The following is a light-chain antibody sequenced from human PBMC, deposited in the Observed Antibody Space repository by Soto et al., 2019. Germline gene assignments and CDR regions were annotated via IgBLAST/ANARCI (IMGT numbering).Light chain of an antibody. V-gene: IGKV2-28*01. CDR2: FGS. CDR1: QSLLHSSGHNC. J-gene: IGKJ4*01. Sequence: DIVMTQSPLSLPVTPGEPASISCRSGQSLLHSSGHNCLDWYLQKPGQSPQLLIYFGSNRASGVPDRFSGSGSGTDFTLKISRVEAEDVGLYYCMQTLQTPLTFGGGTKVEIK. CDR3: MQTLQTPLT.